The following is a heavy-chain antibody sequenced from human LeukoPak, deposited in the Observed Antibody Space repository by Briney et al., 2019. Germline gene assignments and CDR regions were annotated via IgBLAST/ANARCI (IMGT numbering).Heavy chain of an antibody. D-gene: IGHD4-17*01. J-gene: IGHJ4*02. V-gene: IGHV4-30-4*08. CDR2: ISYSGTP. CDR3: ARDRYGDFEDY. Sequence: SETLSLTCNVSGGSINTANYYWTWIRQPPGKGLEWIGYISYSGTPYYNPPLNTRVTISLDTSKNQFSLILNSVTAADTAMYYCARDRYGDFEDYWGQGTLVTVSS. CDR1: GGSINTANYY.